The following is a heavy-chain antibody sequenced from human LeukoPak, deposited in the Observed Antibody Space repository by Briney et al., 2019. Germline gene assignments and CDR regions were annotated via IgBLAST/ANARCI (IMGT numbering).Heavy chain of an antibody. CDR3: ARITAGTFDP. CDR1: GYNLTGYY. CDR2: INPNSGGT. Sequence: ASVKVSCKASGYNLTGYYMHWVRQAPGQGLEWMGRINPNSGGTKYAQKFRGRVTMTRDTSISTAYMEPSRLRSDDTAVYYCARITAGTFDPWGQGTLVTVSS. J-gene: IGHJ5*02. D-gene: IGHD5-18*01. V-gene: IGHV1-2*06.